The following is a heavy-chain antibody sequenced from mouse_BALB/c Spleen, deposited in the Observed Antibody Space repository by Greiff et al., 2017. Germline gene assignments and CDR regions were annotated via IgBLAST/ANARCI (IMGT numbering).Heavy chain of an antibody. D-gene: IGHD1-2*01. CDR2: IDPENGDT. J-gene: IGHJ2*01. CDR1: GFNIKDYY. Sequence: EVQLVESGAELVRSGASVKLSCTASGFNIKDYYMHWVKQRPEQGLEWIGWIDPENGDTEYAPKFQGKATMTADTSSNTAYLQLSSLTSEDTAVYYCNEGYGYDGVYFDYWGQGTTLTVSS. V-gene: IGHV14-4*02. CDR3: NEGYGYDGVYFDY.